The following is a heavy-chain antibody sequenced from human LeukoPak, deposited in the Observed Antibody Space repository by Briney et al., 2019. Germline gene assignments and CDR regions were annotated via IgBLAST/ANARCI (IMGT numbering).Heavy chain of an antibody. J-gene: IGHJ4*02. CDR2: IKQDGSEK. CDR3: ARDPRGSEYSHFDS. CDR1: GFSICTYY. V-gene: IGHV3-7*01. Sequence: QPGGSLRLSCAASGFSICTYYMSWVRQAPGKGLEWVANIKQDGSEKHYVASVKGRFTISRDNSKNSLYLQMSSLRAEDTAVYYCARDPRGSEYSHFDSWGQGTLVTVSS. D-gene: IGHD3-10*01.